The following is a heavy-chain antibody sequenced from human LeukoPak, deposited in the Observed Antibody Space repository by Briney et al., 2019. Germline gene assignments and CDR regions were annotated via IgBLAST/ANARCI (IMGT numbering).Heavy chain of an antibody. Sequence: PGGSLRLSCVASGFAFSTYGVSWVRQAPRQGLEWVSSITARSDITYYGDSVRGRFTNSRANSKNPLYLQMSSLRAEDTAVDYCAFPTVPRGWAYGGQGTLVTVSP. V-gene: IGHV3-23*01. CDR3: AFPTVPRGWAY. J-gene: IGHJ4*02. CDR1: GFAFSTYG. D-gene: IGHD4-17*01. CDR2: ITARSDIT.